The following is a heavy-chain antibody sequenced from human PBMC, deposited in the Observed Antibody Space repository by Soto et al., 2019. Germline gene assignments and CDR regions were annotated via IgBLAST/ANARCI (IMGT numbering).Heavy chain of an antibody. CDR1: GGSISSVSYY. Sequence: QLQLQESGPGLVKPSETLSLTCTVSGGSISSVSYYWGWIRQPPGKGLEWIGSIYYSGSAYYSPSLKSRVTMSVATSKNQLYLKLGSVTAADTAVYYCARLHCNSPNCVPLDPWGQGTLVTVSS. D-gene: IGHD2-2*01. CDR2: IYYSGSA. CDR3: ARLHCNSPNCVPLDP. J-gene: IGHJ5*02. V-gene: IGHV4-39*01.